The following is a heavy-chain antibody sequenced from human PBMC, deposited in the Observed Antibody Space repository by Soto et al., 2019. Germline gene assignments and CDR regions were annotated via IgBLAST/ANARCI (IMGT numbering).Heavy chain of an antibody. Sequence: ASVKFSCKAAGYTFISYGVSWVRQAPGQVLECMVWIGAYNGNTNYXXKLQGRGXXTTDRSTSTAXVELRXLRCDETAVCYCARVGRYSSGWFSPWCQGTLVTVSS. CDR3: ARVGRYSSGWFSP. D-gene: IGHD6-19*01. CDR1: GYTFISYG. V-gene: IGHV1-18*01. J-gene: IGHJ5*02. CDR2: IGAYNGNT.